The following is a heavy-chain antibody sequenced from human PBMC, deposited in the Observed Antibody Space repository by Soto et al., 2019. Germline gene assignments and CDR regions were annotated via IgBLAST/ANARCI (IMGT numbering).Heavy chain of an antibody. CDR2: IYYSGST. V-gene: IGHV4-59*08. J-gene: IGHJ4*02. D-gene: IGHD6-19*01. CDR1: GGSISSYY. Sequence: SETLSLTCTVSGGSISSYYWSWIRQPPGKGLEWIGYIYYSGSTNYNPSLKSRVTISVDTSKNQFSLKLSSVTAADTAVYYCARPREGSSGWYYFDYWGQGTLVTVSS. CDR3: ARPREGSSGWYYFDY.